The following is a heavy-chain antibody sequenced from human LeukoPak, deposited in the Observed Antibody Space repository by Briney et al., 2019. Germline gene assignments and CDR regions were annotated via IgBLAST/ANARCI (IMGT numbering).Heavy chain of an antibody. CDR3: ARDWGYCSSTSCYLV. J-gene: IGHJ4*02. D-gene: IGHD2-2*01. V-gene: IGHV1-18*01. CDR2: ISAYNGNT. Sequence: ASVKVSCKASVYTFTSYGISWVRQAPGQGLEWMGWISAYNGNTNYAQKLQGRGTMTTDTSTSTAYMELRSLRSDDTAVYYCARDWGYCSSTSCYLVWGQGTLVTVSS. CDR1: VYTFTSYG.